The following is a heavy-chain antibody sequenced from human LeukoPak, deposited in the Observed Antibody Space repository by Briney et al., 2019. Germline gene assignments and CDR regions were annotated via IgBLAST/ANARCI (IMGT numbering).Heavy chain of an antibody. V-gene: IGHV4-4*09. CDR2: IYTSGST. Sequence: SETLSLTCTVSGGSISSYYWSWIRQPPGKGLEWIGYIYTSGSTNYNPSLKSRVTISVDTSKNQFSLKQSSVTAADTAVYYCARRYCSSTSCYNDYWGQGTLVTVSS. D-gene: IGHD2-2*02. J-gene: IGHJ4*02. CDR3: ARRYCSSTSCYNDY. CDR1: GGSISSYY.